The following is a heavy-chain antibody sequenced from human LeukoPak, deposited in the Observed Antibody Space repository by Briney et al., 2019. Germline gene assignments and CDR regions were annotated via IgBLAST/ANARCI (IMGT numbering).Heavy chain of an antibody. Sequence: GESLKISFKGSGXSFSIYCIAWVRQMPGKGLEWMGIIYPGDSDTRYSPSFQGQVTISADKSISTAYLQWSSLKASDTAMYYCAAYSSGYLRDYWGQGTLVTVSS. D-gene: IGHD3-22*01. CDR1: GXSFSIYC. J-gene: IGHJ4*02. V-gene: IGHV5-51*01. CDR2: IYPGDSDT. CDR3: AAYSSGYLRDY.